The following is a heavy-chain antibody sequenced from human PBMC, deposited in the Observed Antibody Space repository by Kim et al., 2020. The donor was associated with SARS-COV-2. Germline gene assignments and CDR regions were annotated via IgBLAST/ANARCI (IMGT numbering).Heavy chain of an antibody. CDR2: IRSKGNTYYS. D-gene: IGHD1-1*01. Sequence: GGSLRLSCAASGFTFSSSAIHWVRQASGKGLEWVARIRSKGNTYYSAYAASGRGRISSDSDNTKKTPQMHIHSLETTAADECARASIPGTTLASWDA. CDR1: GFTFSSSA. V-gene: IGHV3-73*01. CDR3: ASIPGTTLASWDA. J-gene: IGHJ3*01.